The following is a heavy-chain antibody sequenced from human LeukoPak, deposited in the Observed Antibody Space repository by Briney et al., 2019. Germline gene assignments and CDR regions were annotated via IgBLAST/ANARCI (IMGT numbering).Heavy chain of an antibody. V-gene: IGHV3-21*01. D-gene: IGHD5-18*01. Sequence: GGSLRLSCAASGFTFSTYGMSWVRQAPGKGLEWVSSISSSSSYIYYADSVKGRFTISRDNAKNSLYLQMNSLRAEDTAVYYCARADWDTAMIDYWGQGTLVTVSS. CDR1: GFTFSTYG. CDR2: ISSSSSYI. J-gene: IGHJ4*02. CDR3: ARADWDTAMIDY.